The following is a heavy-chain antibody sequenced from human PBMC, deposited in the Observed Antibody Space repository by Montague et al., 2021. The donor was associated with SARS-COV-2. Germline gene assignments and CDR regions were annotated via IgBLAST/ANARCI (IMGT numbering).Heavy chain of an antibody. CDR2: IYYSGST. Sequence: SETLSLTCTVSGGSISSSSYYWGWIRQPPGKGLEWIGSIYYSGSTYYNPSLKSRVTISVDTSKNQFSLKLSSVTAADTAVYYCARRGYGGYVYHLLVDYWGQGTLVTVSS. J-gene: IGHJ4*02. CDR3: ARRGYGGYVYHLLVDY. CDR1: GGSISSSSYY. V-gene: IGHV4-39*01. D-gene: IGHD5-12*01.